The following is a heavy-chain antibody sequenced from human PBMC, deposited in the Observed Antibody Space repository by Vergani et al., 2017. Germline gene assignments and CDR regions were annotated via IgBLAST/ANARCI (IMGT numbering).Heavy chain of an antibody. CDR1: GGSISSSSHY. Sequence: QLQLQESGPGLVKPSETLSLTCTVSGGSISSSSHYWGWIRQPPGKGLEWIGSIYYSLSTYYNPSLKSRVTMSVDTSKNQFSLKLSSVTAADTAVYYCARRPPSSWEKPGKRNWFDPWGQGTLVTVSS. D-gene: IGHD6-13*01. V-gene: IGHV4-39*01. CDR2: IYYSLST. J-gene: IGHJ5*02. CDR3: ARRPPSSWEKPGKRNWFDP.